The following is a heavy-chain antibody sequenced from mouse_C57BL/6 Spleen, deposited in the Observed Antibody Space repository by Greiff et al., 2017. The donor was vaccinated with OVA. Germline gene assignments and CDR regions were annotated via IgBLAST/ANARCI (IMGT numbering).Heavy chain of an antibody. D-gene: IGHD2-1*01. CDR2: IDPETGGT. J-gene: IGHJ3*01. Sequence: QVQLQQSGAELVRPGASVTLSCKASGYTFTNYEMNWVKQTPVHGLEWIGAIDPETGGTAYNQKFTGKALLTADNSSSTAYMELRSLTSEDSAVDYCTRGVYYGNYEGFADWGQGTLVTVSA. CDR1: GYTFTNYE. CDR3: TRGVYYGNYEGFAD. V-gene: IGHV1-15*01.